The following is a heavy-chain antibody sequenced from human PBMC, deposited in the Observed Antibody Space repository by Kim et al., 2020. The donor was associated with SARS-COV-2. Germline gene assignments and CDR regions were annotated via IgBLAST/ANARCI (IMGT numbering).Heavy chain of an antibody. V-gene: IGHV7-4-1*02. D-gene: IGHD4-17*01. J-gene: IGHJ4*02. Sequence: YAQGFTGRFVFSLDTSVSTAYLQISSLKAEDTAVYYCARWRVRVYGDFDYWGQGTLVTVSS. CDR3: ARWRVRVYGDFDY.